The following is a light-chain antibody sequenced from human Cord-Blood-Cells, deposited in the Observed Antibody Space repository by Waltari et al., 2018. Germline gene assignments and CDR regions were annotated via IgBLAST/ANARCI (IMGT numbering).Light chain of an antibody. CDR1: SSDVGGYNY. CDR3: SSYTSSSTWV. CDR2: DVS. V-gene: IGLV2-14*03. Sequence: QSALTQPASVSGSPGQSITITCTGTSSDVGGYNYVSWYQQHPGKAPQLMIYDVSNRPSGVSKRFSGSKSGNTASLTISGLQAEDEADYYCSSYTSSSTWVFGGGTKLTVL. J-gene: IGLJ3*02.